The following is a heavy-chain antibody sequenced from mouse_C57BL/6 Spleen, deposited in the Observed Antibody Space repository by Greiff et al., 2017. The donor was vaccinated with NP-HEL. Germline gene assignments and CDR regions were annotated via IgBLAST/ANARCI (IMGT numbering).Heavy chain of an antibody. J-gene: IGHJ4*01. CDR1: GYTFTTYP. D-gene: IGHD2-4*01. CDR3: AIYYDYDQDYAMDY. CDR2: FHPYNDDT. V-gene: IGHV1-47*01. Sequence: QVQLKQSGAELVKPGASVKMSCKASGYTFTTYPIEWMKQNHGKSLEWIGNFHPYNDDTKYNEKFKGKATLTVEKSSSTVYLELSRLTSDDSAVYYCAIYYDYDQDYAMDYWGQGTSVTVSS.